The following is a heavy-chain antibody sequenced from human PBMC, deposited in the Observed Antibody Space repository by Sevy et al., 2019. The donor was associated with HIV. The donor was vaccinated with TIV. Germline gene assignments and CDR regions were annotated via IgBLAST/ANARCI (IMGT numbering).Heavy chain of an antibody. CDR1: GFTFSSYW. CDR3: ARTYYDFWSGYSAFGY. V-gene: IGHV3-74*01. D-gene: IGHD3-3*01. J-gene: IGHJ4*02. Sequence: GGSLRLSCAASGFTFSSYWMHWVRQAPGKGLVWLSRINSDGSSTSYADSVKGRFTISRDNAKNTLYLQMNSLRAEDTAVYYCARTYYDFWSGYSAFGYWGQGTLVTVSS. CDR2: INSDGSST.